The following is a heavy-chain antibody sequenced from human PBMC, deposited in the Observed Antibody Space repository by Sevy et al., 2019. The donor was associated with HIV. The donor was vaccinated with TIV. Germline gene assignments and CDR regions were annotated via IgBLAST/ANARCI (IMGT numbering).Heavy chain of an antibody. V-gene: IGHV3-48*02. Sequence: GGSLRLSCAASGFTFSSYSLNWVRQAPGKGLEWVSYISCRSGTTYYANSGKGGSTISRDNARNSLYLQMNSLRDEDTAVYYCAIIKELYGSLQDYWGQGTLVTVSS. J-gene: IGHJ4*02. CDR2: ISCRSGTT. CDR1: GFTFSSYS. CDR3: AIIKELYGSLQDY. D-gene: IGHD2-15*01.